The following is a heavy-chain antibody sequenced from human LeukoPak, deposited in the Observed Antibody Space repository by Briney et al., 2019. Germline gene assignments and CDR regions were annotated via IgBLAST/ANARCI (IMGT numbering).Heavy chain of an antibody. CDR3: PRDISCGDCYPSGGY. Sequence: GGSMRLSCAASGFTFSSYGMHWVRQAPGKGREWVAFIRYDGSNRYYADSVKGRFTISRDNSKNTLYRKMNSLRAEDTAVYYCPRDISCGDCYPSGGYWGQGTLVTVSS. J-gene: IGHJ4*02. CDR2: IRYDGSNR. CDR1: GFTFSSYG. V-gene: IGHV3-30*02. D-gene: IGHD2-21*02.